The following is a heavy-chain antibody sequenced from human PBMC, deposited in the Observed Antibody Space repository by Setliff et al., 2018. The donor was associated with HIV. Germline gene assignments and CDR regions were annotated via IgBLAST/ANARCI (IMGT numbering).Heavy chain of an antibody. CDR2: IIHTGST. J-gene: IGHJ6*02. V-gene: IGHV4-4*02. D-gene: IGHD2-2*01. CDR3: ARGRSCSSSSCYLVYYYYYGMDV. Sequence: SETLSLTCAVSGGSISSNWWSWVRQSPGKGLEWIGEIIHTGSTNYNPSLKSRVTISVDTSKNQFSLRLSSVTAADTAVYYCARGRSCSSSSCYLVYYYYYGMDVWGHGSTVTVSS. CDR1: GGSISSNW.